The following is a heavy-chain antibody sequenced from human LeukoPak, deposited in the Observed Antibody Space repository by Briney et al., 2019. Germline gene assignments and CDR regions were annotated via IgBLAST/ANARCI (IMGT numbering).Heavy chain of an antibody. V-gene: IGHV4-59*08. D-gene: IGHD6-13*01. Sequence: SETLSLTCTVSGDSISSSYWSWIRQPPGKGLEWIGRIYYSGSTNYNPSLKSRVTISVDTSKNQFSLNLSSVTAADTAVYFCARSAAGLSYGMDVSGQGTTVTVSS. J-gene: IGHJ6*02. CDR3: ARSAAGLSYGMDV. CDR2: IYYSGST. CDR1: GDSISSSY.